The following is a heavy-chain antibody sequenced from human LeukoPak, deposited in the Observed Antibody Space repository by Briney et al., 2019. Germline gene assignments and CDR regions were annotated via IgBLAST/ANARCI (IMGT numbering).Heavy chain of an antibody. CDR1: GYTFSIYN. Sequence: ASVKVSCKASGYTFSIYNMHWVRQAPGQGLEWMGIINPSGGSASDAQKFQGRLTMTRDTSTSTLYMELSSLRSEDAAVYYCAREGVAATGLDYWGQGTLVTVSS. CDR2: INPSGGSA. V-gene: IGHV1-46*01. D-gene: IGHD6-13*01. J-gene: IGHJ4*02. CDR3: AREGVAATGLDY.